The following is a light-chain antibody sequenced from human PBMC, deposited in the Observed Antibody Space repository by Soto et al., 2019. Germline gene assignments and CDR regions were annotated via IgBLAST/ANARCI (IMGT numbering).Light chain of an antibody. CDR3: LLSYSGTREV. J-gene: IGLJ3*02. CDR2: DTS. CDR1: TGAVTSGHY. Sequence: QAVVTQEPSLTVSPGGTVTLTCGSSTGAVTSGHYPYWFQQKPGQAPRTLIYDTSNKHSWTPARFSGSLLGGKAALTLSGAQPEDEAEYYRLLSYSGTREVFGGGTKLTVL. V-gene: IGLV7-46*01.